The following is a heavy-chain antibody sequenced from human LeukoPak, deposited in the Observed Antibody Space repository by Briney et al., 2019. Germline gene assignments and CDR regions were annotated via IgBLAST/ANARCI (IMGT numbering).Heavy chain of an antibody. CDR2: IIPIFGIA. CDR1: GGTYSSYA. J-gene: IGHJ6*02. D-gene: IGHD5-24*01. Sequence: SVKVSCKASGGTYSSYAISWVRQAPGQGLEWMGRIIPIFGIANYAQKFQGRVTITADKSTSTAYMELSSLRSEDTAVYYCARGKSRDGYNSRYYYGMDVWGQGTTVTVSS. CDR3: ARGKSRDGYNSRYYYGMDV. V-gene: IGHV1-69*04.